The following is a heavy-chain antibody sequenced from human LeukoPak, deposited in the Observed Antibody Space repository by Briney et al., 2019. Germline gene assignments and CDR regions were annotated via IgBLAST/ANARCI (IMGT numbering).Heavy chain of an antibody. Sequence: GGSLRLSCAASGFTFSSYWMNWVRQAPGKGLVWVSRIASDGRSTTYADSVKGRFSISRDNAKNTLYLQMDSLRVEDTAVYYCARGRPHGNDYWGQGTLVTVSS. J-gene: IGHJ4*02. V-gene: IGHV3-74*01. CDR1: GFTFSSYW. CDR2: IASDGRST. CDR3: ARGRPHGNDY. D-gene: IGHD4-23*01.